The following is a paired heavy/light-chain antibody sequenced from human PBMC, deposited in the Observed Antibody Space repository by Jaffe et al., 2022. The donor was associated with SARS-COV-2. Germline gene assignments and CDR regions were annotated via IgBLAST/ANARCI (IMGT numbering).Heavy chain of an antibody. J-gene: IGHJ6*03. CDR1: GFTFNDYA. CDR2: ISWDGDST. Sequence: EVQLVESGGVVVEPGGSLRLSCAASGFTFNDYAMHWVRQAPGKGLEWVSLISWDGDSTYYADSVKGRFTISRSNSKQSLYLQMNSLTTEDTALYYCAKAARSATSCYGSCGYYYMDVWGKGTTVTVSS. V-gene: IGHV3-43D*03. CDR3: AKAARSATSCYGSCGYYYMDV. D-gene: IGHD2-2*01.
Light chain of an antibody. Sequence: DIQMTQSPSSLSASVGDRVTITCRASQDIRSYLAWFQQKPGRAPRPLIYAASSLQSGVPSRFSGSGSGTDFTLTISGLQPEDFASYYCLQYISYPLTFGGGTEVDI. CDR2: AAS. V-gene: IGKV1-16*01. J-gene: IGKJ4*01. CDR1: QDIRSY. CDR3: LQYISYPLT.